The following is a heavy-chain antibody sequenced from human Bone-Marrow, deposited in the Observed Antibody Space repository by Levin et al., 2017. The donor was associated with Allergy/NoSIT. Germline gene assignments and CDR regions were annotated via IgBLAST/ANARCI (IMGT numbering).Heavy chain of an antibody. CDR1: GFTFSSSA. D-gene: IGHD2-2*01. Sequence: GESLKISCAASGFTFSSSATSWVRQAPGKGLEWVSTIRNSDGTTSYADSFKGRFTISRDRSRNTLFLQMNSLRGDDTAIYYCANTSTFSWWFGPWGQGALVTVSS. J-gene: IGHJ5*02. CDR3: ANTSTFSWWFGP. CDR2: IRNSDGTT. V-gene: IGHV3-23*01.